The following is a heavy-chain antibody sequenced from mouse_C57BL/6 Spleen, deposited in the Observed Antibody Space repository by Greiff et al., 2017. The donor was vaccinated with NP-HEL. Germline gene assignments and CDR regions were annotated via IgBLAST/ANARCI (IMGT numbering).Heavy chain of an antibody. D-gene: IGHD2-4*01. CDR2: IRNKANGYTT. CDR1: GFTFTDYY. J-gene: IGHJ2*01. Sequence: EVKLMESGGGLVQPGGSLSLSCAASGFTFTDYYMSWVRQPPGKALEWLGFIRNKANGYTTEYSASVKGRFTISRDNSQSILYLQMNALRAEDSATYYCARSLYDYDDFDYWGQGTTLTVSS. CDR3: ARSLYDYDDFDY. V-gene: IGHV7-3*01.